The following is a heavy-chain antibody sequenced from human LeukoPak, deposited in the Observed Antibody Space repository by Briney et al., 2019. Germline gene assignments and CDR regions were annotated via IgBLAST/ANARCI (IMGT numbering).Heavy chain of an antibody. CDR2: IIPIFGTA. V-gene: IGHV1-69*05. J-gene: IGHJ4*02. Sequence: SVKVSCKSSGDSFGSYSFSWVRQAPGQGLEWMGGIIPIFGTANYAQKFQGRVTITTDESTSTAYMELSSLRSEDTAVYYCARAVKAYYDSSGYYDFDYWGQGTLVTVSS. CDR1: GDSFGSYS. CDR3: ARAVKAYYDSSGYYDFDY. D-gene: IGHD3-22*01.